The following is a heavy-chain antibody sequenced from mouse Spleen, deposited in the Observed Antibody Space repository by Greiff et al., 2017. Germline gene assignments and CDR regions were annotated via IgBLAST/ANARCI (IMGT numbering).Heavy chain of an antibody. CDR1: GFTFSDYG. D-gene: IGHD4-1*01. V-gene: IGHV5-17*01. CDR2: ISSGSSTI. CDR3: ATGAYFDY. J-gene: IGHJ2*01. Sequence: VQLKESGGGLVKPGGSLKLSCAASGFTFSDYGMHWVRQAPEKGLEWVAYISSGSSTIYYADTVKGRFTISRDNAKNTLFLQMTSLRSEDTAMYYCATGAYFDYWGQGTTLTVSS.